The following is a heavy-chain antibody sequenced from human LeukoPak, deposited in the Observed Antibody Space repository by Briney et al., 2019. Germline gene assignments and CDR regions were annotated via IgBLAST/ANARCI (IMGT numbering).Heavy chain of an antibody. D-gene: IGHD3-3*01. CDR1: GFTFSSYA. J-gene: IGHJ6*03. CDR2: ISSNGGST. Sequence: GGSLRLSCAASGFTFSSYAMHWVRQAPGKGLEYVSAISSNGGSTYYANSVKGRFTISRDNSKNTLYLQMGSLRAEDMAVYYCARGALREVLEWLLYDYYYYMDVWGKGTTVTVSS. CDR3: ARGALREVLEWLLYDYYYYMDV. V-gene: IGHV3-64*01.